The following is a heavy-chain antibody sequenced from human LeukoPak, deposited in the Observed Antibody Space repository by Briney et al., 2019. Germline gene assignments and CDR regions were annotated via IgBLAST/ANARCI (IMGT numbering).Heavy chain of an antibody. CDR2: ISRSPTTL. V-gene: IGHV3-48*03. CDR1: VFTLRRYE. CDR3: ATVLSIAC. J-gene: IGHJ4*02. Sequence: GGSLRLSCRAWVFTLRRYEEKGVREARGKVLECVSYISRSPTTLYYPDSVTGPFTISRDNGKNSLYLQMISLRAQYTSVYYCATVLSIACWGQGTLAT.